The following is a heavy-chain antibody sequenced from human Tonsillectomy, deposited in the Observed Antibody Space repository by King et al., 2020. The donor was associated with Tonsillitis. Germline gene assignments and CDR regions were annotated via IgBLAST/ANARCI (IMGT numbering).Heavy chain of an antibody. V-gene: IGHV3-30-3*01. CDR1: GFIFSSYA. CDR2: VSYDGSNK. CDR3: AGDLSGSYSASYH. J-gene: IGHJ5*02. D-gene: IGHD1-26*01. Sequence: VQLVESGGGVVQPGRSLRLSCAASGFIFSSYAMHWVRQAPGKGLEWVAVVSYDGSNKFYADSVKGRFTISRDNSNNTVYLQMNSLRAEDTAVYYCAGDLSGSYSASYHWGQGTLVTVSS.